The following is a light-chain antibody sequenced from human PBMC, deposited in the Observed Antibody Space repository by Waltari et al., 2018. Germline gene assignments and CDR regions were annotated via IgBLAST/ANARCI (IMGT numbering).Light chain of an antibody. J-gene: IGKJ2*01. Sequence: EIVMTQSPATLSVSPGERAALSCRAHQSINNFLAWYQKKPGQAPRLRIYGASSRATGIPTRFTGSGSGTEYTLTISSLQSEDFAVYYCQQYSERPGTFGQGTKLEIK. CDR1: QSINNF. CDR3: QQYSERPGT. CDR2: GAS. V-gene: IGKV3-15*01.